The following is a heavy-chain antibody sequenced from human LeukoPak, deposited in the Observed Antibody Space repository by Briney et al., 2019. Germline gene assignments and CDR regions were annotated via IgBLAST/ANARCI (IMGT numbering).Heavy chain of an antibody. CDR2: ISSSGSTI. Sequence: GGSLRLSCAASGFTFSSYEMNWDRQAPGKGLEWVSYISSSGSTIYYADSVKGRFTISRDNDKNSLYLQMSSLRVEDTAVYYCARIAGWRFDPWGQGILVTVSS. D-gene: IGHD6-19*01. J-gene: IGHJ5*02. CDR3: ARIAGWRFDP. V-gene: IGHV3-48*03. CDR1: GFTFSSYE.